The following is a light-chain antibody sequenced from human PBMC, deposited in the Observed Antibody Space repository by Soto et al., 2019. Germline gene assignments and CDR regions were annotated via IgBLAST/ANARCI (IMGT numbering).Light chain of an antibody. V-gene: IGLV2-14*01. CDR3: SSYTSRSTLV. J-gene: IGLJ1*01. Sequence: QSVLTQPASVSGSPGQSITISCTGTSSDVGGYNYVSWYQQHPGKAPKLMIYEVTNRPSGVSNRFSGSKSGNTASLTISGLQAEDEADYYCSSYTSRSTLVFGTGTKVTL. CDR1: SSDVGGYNY. CDR2: EVT.